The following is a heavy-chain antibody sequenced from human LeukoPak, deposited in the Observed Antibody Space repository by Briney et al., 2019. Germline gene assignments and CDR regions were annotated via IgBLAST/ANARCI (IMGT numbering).Heavy chain of an antibody. J-gene: IGHJ4*02. D-gene: IGHD3-3*01. CDR2: IYPGDSDT. CDR1: GYGFTSYW. CDR3: ARLTDYDFWSGPPQYYFDY. Sequence: GESLKISCKGSGYGFTSYWIGWVRQMPGKGLEWMGIIYPGDSDTRYSPSFQGQVTISADKSISTAYLQWSSLKAPDTAMYYCARLTDYDFWSGPPQYYFDYWGQGTLVTVSS. V-gene: IGHV5-51*01.